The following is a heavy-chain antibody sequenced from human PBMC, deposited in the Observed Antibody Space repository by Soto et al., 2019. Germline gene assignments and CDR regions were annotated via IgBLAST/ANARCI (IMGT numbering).Heavy chain of an antibody. CDR2: IYYSGST. CDR1: GGSISSGGYY. D-gene: IGHD5-18*01. V-gene: IGHV4-31*03. Sequence: SETLSLTCTVSGGSISSGGYYWSWIRQHPGKGLEWIGYIYYSGSTYYNPSLKSRVTISVDTSKNQFSLKLSSVTAADTAVYYCARDTMATPPWFDPWGQGTLVTVPS. J-gene: IGHJ5*02. CDR3: ARDTMATPPWFDP.